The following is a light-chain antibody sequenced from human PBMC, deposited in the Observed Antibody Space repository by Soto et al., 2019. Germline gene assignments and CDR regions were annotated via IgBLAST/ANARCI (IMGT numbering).Light chain of an antibody. CDR1: SSNIGSNT. J-gene: IGLJ1*01. Sequence: QSVLTQPPSASGTPGQRVTISCSGSSSNIGSNTVNWYQQLPGTAPKLLIYSNNQRPSGVPDRFSGSKSGTSASLANSGLQSEDEADYYCAAWDDSLNAYVFGTGTQLTVL. CDR2: SNN. CDR3: AAWDDSLNAYV. V-gene: IGLV1-44*01.